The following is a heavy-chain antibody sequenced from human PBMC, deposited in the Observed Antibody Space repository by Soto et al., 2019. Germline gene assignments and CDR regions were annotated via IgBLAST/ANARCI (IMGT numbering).Heavy chain of an antibody. Sequence: XGSLRLSCAASGFTFSSYDMSWLRQAPGKGLEWVSGISGSGASPYYADSVKGRFTISRDNSKNTLYLQMNSLRAEDTAVYYCAKESSGPYFHYSGQGNLVTVSS. J-gene: IGHJ4*02. V-gene: IGHV3-23*01. CDR3: AKESSGPYFHY. CDR2: ISGSGASP. CDR1: GFTFSSYD. D-gene: IGHD3-22*01.